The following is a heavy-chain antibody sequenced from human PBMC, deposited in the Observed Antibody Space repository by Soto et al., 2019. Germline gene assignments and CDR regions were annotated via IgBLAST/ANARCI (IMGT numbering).Heavy chain of an antibody. CDR2: ISSNSDYK. V-gene: IGHV3-21*01. J-gene: IGHJ5*02. CDR1: GFTFSAYT. CDR3: ARTAVTTTRWFDP. D-gene: IGHD4-17*01. Sequence: PGGSLRLSCAASGFTFSAYTMNWVRRAPGRGLEWVSISSNSDYKYYADSLKGRFTISRDNAKNSLYLQMNGLRAEDTAVYYCARTAVTTTRWFDPWGQGTLVTVSS.